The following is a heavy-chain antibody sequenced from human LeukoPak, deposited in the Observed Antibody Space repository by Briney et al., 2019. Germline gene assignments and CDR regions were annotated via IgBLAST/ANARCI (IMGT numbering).Heavy chain of an antibody. CDR1: GGTFSSYA. CDR2: IIPIFGTA. Sequence: SVKVSCKASGGTFSSYAISWVRQAPGQGLEWMGRIIPIFGTANYAQKFQGRVTITTDESTSTAYMELSSLRSEDTAVYYCARTRNGDFWSGYQTFDYWGQGTLVTVS. D-gene: IGHD3-3*01. CDR3: ARTRNGDFWSGYQTFDY. V-gene: IGHV1-69*05. J-gene: IGHJ4*02.